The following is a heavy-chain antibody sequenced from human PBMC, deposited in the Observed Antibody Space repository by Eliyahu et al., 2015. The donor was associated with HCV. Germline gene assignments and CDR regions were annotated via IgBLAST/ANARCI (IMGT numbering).Heavy chain of an antibody. CDR1: GGSFXGYX. V-gene: IGHV4-34*05. Sequence: QVQLQQWGAGLLKPSETLSLTCAXYGGSFXGYXWXXFAASREIRGPAQEXPERKHLPRMFSLIKSRVTISVDTSKNQFSLKLSSVTAADTAVYYCARVGNRITGTTDPKSHYYMDVWGKGTTVTVSS. CDR2: XPERK. J-gene: IGHJ6*03. D-gene: IGHD1-7*01. CDR3: ARVGNRITGTTDPKSHYYMDV.